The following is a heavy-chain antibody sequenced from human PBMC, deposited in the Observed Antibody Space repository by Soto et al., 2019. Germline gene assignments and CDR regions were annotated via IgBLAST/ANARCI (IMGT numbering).Heavy chain of an antibody. Sequence: QVQLQESGPGLVKPSETLSLTCTVSGGSIRSYYWSWIRQPPGKGLEWIGCIYYSGSTNYNPSLKSRVTISVDTSKNHFSLKLSSVTAADTAVYYCARRWGDAFDFWGQGTRVTVSS. J-gene: IGHJ3*01. CDR2: IYYSGST. V-gene: IGHV4-59*08. CDR3: ARRWGDAFDF. D-gene: IGHD3-16*01. CDR1: GGSIRSYY.